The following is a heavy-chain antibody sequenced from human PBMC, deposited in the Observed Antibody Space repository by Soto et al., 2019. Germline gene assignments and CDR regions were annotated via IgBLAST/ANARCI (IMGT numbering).Heavy chain of an antibody. J-gene: IGHJ5*02. Sequence: PSETLSLTCTVSGDSIVTATYSWSWIRQPPGKGLQWIGYISHSGNTYFNPSLKSRVTMSIDTSRNEFSLNMTSVTAADKAVYYCAREAFGGASNWFGPWGQGALVTVSS. V-gene: IGHV4-30-2*01. D-gene: IGHD3-10*01. CDR1: GDSIVTATYS. CDR3: AREAFGGASNWFGP. CDR2: ISHSGNT.